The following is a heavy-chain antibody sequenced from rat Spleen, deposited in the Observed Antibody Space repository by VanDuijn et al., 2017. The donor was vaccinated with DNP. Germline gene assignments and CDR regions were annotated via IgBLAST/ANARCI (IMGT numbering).Heavy chain of an antibody. CDR2: IMYDGSST. J-gene: IGHJ2*01. D-gene: IGHD1-11*01. CDR3: TTTEGDY. V-gene: IGHV5-7*01. CDR1: GFTFSDYN. Sequence: EVQLVESGGGLVQPGRSLKLSCAASGFTFSDYNMAWVRQAPKKGLEWVATIMYDGSSTYYGDSVKGRFTISRDNAKSTLYLQMDSLRSDDTDTYYCTTTEGDYWGQGVMVTVSS.